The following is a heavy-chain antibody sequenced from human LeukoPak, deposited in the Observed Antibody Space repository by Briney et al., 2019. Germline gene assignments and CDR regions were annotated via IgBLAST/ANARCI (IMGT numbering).Heavy chain of an antibody. CDR1: GFTFSSYA. J-gene: IGHJ3*02. CDR3: ASEGWGYSSGHDI. Sequence: GGSLRLSCAASGFTFSSYAMHWVRQAPGKGLEYVSAISSNGGSTYYANSVKGRFTISRDNSKNTLYLQMGSLRAEDTAVYYCASEGWGYSSGHDIWGQGTMVTVSS. CDR2: ISSNGGST. D-gene: IGHD6-19*01. V-gene: IGHV3-64*01.